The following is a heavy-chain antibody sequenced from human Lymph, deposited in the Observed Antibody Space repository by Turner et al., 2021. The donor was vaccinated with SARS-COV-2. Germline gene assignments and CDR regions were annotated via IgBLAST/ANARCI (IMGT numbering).Heavy chain of an antibody. D-gene: IGHD6-19*01. V-gene: IGHV4-39*01. CDR2: RYYSGST. Sequence: LQLQESGQGQAKPPKTLSLTCTVRGGSIRSSSYYGGWIRQPPGKGLEWIGSRYYSGSTYYNPSLKRRVTISVDTAKNQFSLKLSSVTAADTAVYYWARRRQGLVHWYFDLWGRGTLVTVSS. J-gene: IGHJ2*01. CDR3: ARRRQGLVHWYFDL. CDR1: GGSIRSSSYY.